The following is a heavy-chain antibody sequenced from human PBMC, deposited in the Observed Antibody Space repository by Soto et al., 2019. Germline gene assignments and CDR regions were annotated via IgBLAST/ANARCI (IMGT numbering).Heavy chain of an antibody. V-gene: IGHV3-30-3*01. D-gene: IGHD3-22*01. Sequence: GGSLRLSCAASGFTFSSYAMHWVRQAPGKGLEWVAVISYDGSNKYYADSVKGRFTISRDNSKNTLYLQMNSLRAEDTAVYYCARDKDSSGYPIPGYWGQGTLVTVSS. CDR3: ARDKDSSGYPIPGY. J-gene: IGHJ4*02. CDR2: ISYDGSNK. CDR1: GFTFSSYA.